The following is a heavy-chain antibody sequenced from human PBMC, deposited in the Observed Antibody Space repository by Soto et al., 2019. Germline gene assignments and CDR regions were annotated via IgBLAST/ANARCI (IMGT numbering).Heavy chain of an antibody. CDR3: ARDGVDIRNVIFSLSGMGV. J-gene: IGHJ6*02. CDR1: GASLSLLY. V-gene: IGHV4-59*01. D-gene: IGHD5-12*01. CDR2: IYYNGSA. Sequence: VQLQESGPGLVKPSETLSLTCTVSGASLSLLYWSWVRQSPGKGLEGIGYIYYNGSATYNPSYGSRDTSSHHTSESQVPLQLTSVTAADWAVYYCARDGVDIRNVIFSLSGMGVWGQATTVSVS.